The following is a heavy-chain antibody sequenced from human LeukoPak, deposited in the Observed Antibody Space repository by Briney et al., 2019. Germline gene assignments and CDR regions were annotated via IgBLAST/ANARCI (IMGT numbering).Heavy chain of an antibody. D-gene: IGHD3-10*01. V-gene: IGHV3-30*18. CDR3: AKDTTYGSGSYYLLSGMDV. Sequence: PGRSLRLSCAASGFTFSSYGMHWVRQAPGKGLEWVAVISYDGSNKYYADSVKGRFTISRDNSKNTLYLQMNSLRAEDTAVYYCAKDTTYGSGSYYLLSGMDVWGQGTTVTVSS. J-gene: IGHJ6*02. CDR2: ISYDGSNK. CDR1: GFTFSSYG.